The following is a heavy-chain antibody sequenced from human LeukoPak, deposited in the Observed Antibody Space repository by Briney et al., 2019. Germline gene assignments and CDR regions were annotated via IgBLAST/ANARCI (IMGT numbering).Heavy chain of an antibody. Sequence: KSSETLSLTCTVSGYSITTYYWSWIRQPPGKGLEWMGYIFYSGNTDYNPSLKSRVTISVDTSKNQFSLRLDSVTAADTAVYYCARVFRRDGYFDHWGQGTLVTVSS. J-gene: IGHJ4*02. CDR3: ARVFRRDGYFDH. D-gene: IGHD5-24*01. CDR1: GYSITTYY. CDR2: IFYSGNT. V-gene: IGHV4-59*01.